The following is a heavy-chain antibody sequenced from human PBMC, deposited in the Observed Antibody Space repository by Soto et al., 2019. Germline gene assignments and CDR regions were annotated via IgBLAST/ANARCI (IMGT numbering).Heavy chain of an antibody. CDR2: ISYDGSNK. CDR3: AKDSVRYCSSTSCYRGGAFDI. Sequence: GGSLRLSCAASGFTFSSYGMHWVRQAPGKGLEWVAVISYDGSNKYYADSVKGRFTISRDNSKNTLYLKMNSLRAEDTAVYYCAKDSVRYCSSTSCYRGGAFDIWGQGTMVTVSS. J-gene: IGHJ3*02. D-gene: IGHD2-2*01. CDR1: GFTFSSYG. V-gene: IGHV3-30*18.